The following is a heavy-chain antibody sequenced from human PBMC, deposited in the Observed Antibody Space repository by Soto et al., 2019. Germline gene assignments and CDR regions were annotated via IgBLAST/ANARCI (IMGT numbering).Heavy chain of an antibody. CDR1: GFTFSSYV. Sequence: PGGSLRLSCAASGFTFSSYVMHWVRQAPGKGLEWVAVISYDGSNKYYADSVKGRFTISRDNSKNTLFLQMNSLRVEDTAVYYCARSPGGYYIEWGQGTMVTVSS. J-gene: IGHJ3*01. D-gene: IGHD2-15*01. CDR2: ISYDGSNK. V-gene: IGHV3-30-3*01. CDR3: ARSPGGYYIE.